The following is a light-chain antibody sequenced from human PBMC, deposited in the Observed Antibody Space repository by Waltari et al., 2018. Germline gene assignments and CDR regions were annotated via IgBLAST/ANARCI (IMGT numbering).Light chain of an antibody. CDR3: AAWDDSLKGVL. CDR2: ADD. CDR1: RSNIGNIA. V-gene: IGLV1-36*01. Sequence: QSVLTQTPSVSEAPRQRVTISCSGSRSNIGNIAVNWYQQVPGKAPKLLVFADDLLPSGVSDRFSGSKSGTSASLAISGLRSEDEGVYFCAAWDDSLKGVLFGGGTKLTVL. J-gene: IGLJ2*01.